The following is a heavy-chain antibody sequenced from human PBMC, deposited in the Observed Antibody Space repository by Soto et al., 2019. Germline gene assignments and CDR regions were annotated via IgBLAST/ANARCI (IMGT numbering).Heavy chain of an antibody. CDR1: GYTFTGYA. Sequence: ASVKVSCKASGYTFTGYAMHWVRQAPGQRLEWMGWINAGNGNTKYSQKFQGRVTITRDTSASTAYMELSSLRSEDTAVYFCARAVAVAADFDYRGQGTLVTGSS. D-gene: IGHD6-19*01. J-gene: IGHJ4*02. CDR2: INAGNGNT. V-gene: IGHV1-3*01. CDR3: ARAVAVAADFDY.